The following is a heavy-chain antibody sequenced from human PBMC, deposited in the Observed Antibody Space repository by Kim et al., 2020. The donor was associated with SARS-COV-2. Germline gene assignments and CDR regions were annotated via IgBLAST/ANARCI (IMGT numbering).Heavy chain of an antibody. Sequence: ASVKVSCKASGYTFTSYYMHWVRQAPGQGLEWMGIINPSGGSTSYAQKFQGRVTMTRDTSTSTVYMELSSLRSEDTAVYYCARAPEYYYDSSGYYNWFDPWGQGTLVTVSS. D-gene: IGHD3-22*01. CDR1: GYTFTSYY. CDR3: ARAPEYYYDSSGYYNWFDP. CDR2: INPSGGST. J-gene: IGHJ5*02. V-gene: IGHV1-46*01.